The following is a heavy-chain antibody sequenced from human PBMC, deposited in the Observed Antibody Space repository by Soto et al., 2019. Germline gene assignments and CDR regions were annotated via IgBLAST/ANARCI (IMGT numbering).Heavy chain of an antibody. CDR3: AGAAVLTFTRFYDVDF. V-gene: IGHV1-69*18. CDR2: LIPMFGTT. Sequence: QVQLVQSGAEVKTPGSSVKVSCEASGGTFNSYSINWVRQAPGQGLEWMGRLIPMFGTTDYAQRFQGRVTFTADESTNTVSMEVTNLKSEDTAVYYCAGAAVLTFTRFYDVDFWGKGTTVTVSS. D-gene: IGHD6-13*01. CDR1: GGTFNSYS. J-gene: IGHJ6*04.